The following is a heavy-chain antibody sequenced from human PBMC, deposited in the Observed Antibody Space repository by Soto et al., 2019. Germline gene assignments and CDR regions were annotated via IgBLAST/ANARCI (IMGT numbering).Heavy chain of an antibody. J-gene: IGHJ4*02. CDR1: GFTFSDHY. Sequence: EVQLVESGGGLVQPGGSLRLSCAASGFTFSDHYMDWVRQAPGKGLEWVSRIRNKVNSYTTEYAASVKGRFTISRDDSQNSLYLQMNNLKTEDTAVYYCADPPHRDLSADYWGQGTLVTVSS. V-gene: IGHV3-72*01. CDR3: ADPPHRDLSADY. CDR2: IRNKVNSYTT.